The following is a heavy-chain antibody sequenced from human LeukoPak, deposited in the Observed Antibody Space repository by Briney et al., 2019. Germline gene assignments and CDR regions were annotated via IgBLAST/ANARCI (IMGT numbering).Heavy chain of an antibody. Sequence: SETLSLTCAVSGGSISTAHWWNWVRQSPGKGLEWIGEVYHRGNSNYNPSLKSRVSISVDTSKNQFSLKVTSLTAADTAVYYCARAFHPSDFAFGRAPYYFDLWGQGTLVTVSS. CDR1: GGSISTAHW. V-gene: IGHV4-4*02. J-gene: IGHJ4*01. CDR2: VYHRGNS. CDR3: ARAFHPSDFAFGRAPYYFDL. D-gene: IGHD3-16*01.